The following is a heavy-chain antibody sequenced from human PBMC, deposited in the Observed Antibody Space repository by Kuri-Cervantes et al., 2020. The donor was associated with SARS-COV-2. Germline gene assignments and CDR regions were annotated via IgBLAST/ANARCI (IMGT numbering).Heavy chain of an antibody. CDR1: GGTFSSYA. V-gene: IGHV4-59*12. Sequence: SCKASGGTFSSYAISWIRQPPGKGLEWIGYIYYSGSTNYNPSLKSRVTISVDTSKNQFSLKLSSVTAADTAVYYCARGAEGSPFDYWGQGTLVTVSS. D-gene: IGHD6-13*01. CDR3: ARGAEGSPFDY. J-gene: IGHJ4*02. CDR2: IYYSGST.